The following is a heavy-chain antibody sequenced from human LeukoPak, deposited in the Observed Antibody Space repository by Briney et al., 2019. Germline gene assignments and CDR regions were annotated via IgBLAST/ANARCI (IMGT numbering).Heavy chain of an antibody. V-gene: IGHV4-39*07. Sequence: PSETLSLTCTVSGGSISSSSYYWGWIRQPPGKGLEWIGSIYYSGSTNYNPSLKSRVTMSVDTSKNQFSLKLSSVTAADTAVYYCAGDPPQYDILTGSVSYYYYYMDVWGKGTTVTVSS. D-gene: IGHD3-9*01. CDR2: IYYSGST. J-gene: IGHJ6*03. CDR3: AGDPPQYDILTGSVSYYYYYMDV. CDR1: GGSISSSSYY.